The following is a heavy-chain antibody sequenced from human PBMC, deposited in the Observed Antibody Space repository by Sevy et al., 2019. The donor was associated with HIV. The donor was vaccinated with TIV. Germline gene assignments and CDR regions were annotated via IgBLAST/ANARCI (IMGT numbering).Heavy chain of an antibody. CDR2: IYYSGST. V-gene: IGHV4-59*01. CDR1: GGSISSYY. J-gene: IGHJ3*02. D-gene: IGHD3-22*01. Sequence: SETLSLTCTVSGGSISSYYWSWIRQPPGKGLEWIGYIYYSGSTNYNPSLKSGVTISVDTSKNQFSLKLSSVTAADTAVHYCARDRGNYYDSSGYYLRIGAFDIWGQGTMVTVSS. CDR3: ARDRGNYYDSSGYYLRIGAFDI.